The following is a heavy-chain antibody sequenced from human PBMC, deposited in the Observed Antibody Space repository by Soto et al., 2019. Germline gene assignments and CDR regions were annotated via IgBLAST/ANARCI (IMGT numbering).Heavy chain of an antibody. CDR3: AREFRLHHYYYYYGLDV. V-gene: IGHV3-53*01. J-gene: IGHJ6*02. D-gene: IGHD4-4*01. CDR1: GFTVSSNY. CDR2: IYSGGST. Sequence: EVQLVESGGGLIQPGGSLRLSCAASGFTVSSNYMSWVRQAPGKGLEWVSVIYSGGSTYYADSVKGRFTTSRDNSKNTLYLQMNSLRAEDTAVYYCAREFRLHHYYYYYGLDVWGQGTTVTVSS.